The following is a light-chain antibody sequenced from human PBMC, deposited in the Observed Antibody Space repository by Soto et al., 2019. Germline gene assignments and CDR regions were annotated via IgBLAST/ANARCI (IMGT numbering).Light chain of an antibody. V-gene: IGLV2-14*03. CDR1: SSDVGSYNY. CDR3: SSYTSSSTLV. J-gene: IGLJ2*01. CDR2: DVS. Sequence: QSALTQPASVSGSPGQSITFSCTGTSSDVGSYNYVSWYQQHPGKAPKLMTYDVSNRPSGVSNRFSGSKSGNTASLTISGLQAEDEADYYCSSYTSSSTLVFGGGTKLTVL.